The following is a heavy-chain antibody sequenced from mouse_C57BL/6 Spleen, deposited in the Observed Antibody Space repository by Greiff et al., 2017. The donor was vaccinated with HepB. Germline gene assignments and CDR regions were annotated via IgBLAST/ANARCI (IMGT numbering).Heavy chain of an antibody. CDR3: ARASLYDGYYVRFDY. D-gene: IGHD2-3*01. CDR1: GYTFTSYW. V-gene: IGHV1-55*01. J-gene: IGHJ3*01. CDR2: IYPGSGST. Sequence: VQLQQPGAELVKPGASVKMSCKASGYTFTSYWITWVKQRPGQGLEWIGDIYPGSGSTNYNEKFKSKATLTVDTSSSTAYMQLSSLTSEDSAVYYCARASLYDGYYVRFDYWGQGTLVTVSA.